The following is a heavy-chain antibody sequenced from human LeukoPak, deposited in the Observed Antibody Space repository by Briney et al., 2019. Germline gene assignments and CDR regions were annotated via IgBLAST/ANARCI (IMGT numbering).Heavy chain of an antibody. CDR2: IYHSEST. Sequence: SETLSLTCTVSGGSISSYYWSWIRQPPGKGLEWIRSIYHSESTYYNPSLKSRVIISVDTSKNQFSLKLSSVTAADTAVYYCARVAVVITMTRFDYWGQGTLVTVSS. CDR3: ARVAVVITMTRFDY. V-gene: IGHV4-38-2*02. D-gene: IGHD3-22*01. J-gene: IGHJ4*02. CDR1: GGSISSYY.